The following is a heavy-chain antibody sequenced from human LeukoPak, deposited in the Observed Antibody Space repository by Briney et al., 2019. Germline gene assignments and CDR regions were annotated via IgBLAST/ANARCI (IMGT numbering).Heavy chain of an antibody. Sequence: GGSLRLSCAASGFTVSSNYMSWVRQAPGKGLEWVSVIYSGGSTYYADSVKGRFTISRDNSKNTLYLQMNSLRAEDTAVYYCAREGLLRYFDPWGQGTLVTVSS. CDR2: IYSGGST. V-gene: IGHV3-66*01. CDR3: AREGLLRYFDP. CDR1: GFTVSSNY. D-gene: IGHD3-9*01. J-gene: IGHJ5*02.